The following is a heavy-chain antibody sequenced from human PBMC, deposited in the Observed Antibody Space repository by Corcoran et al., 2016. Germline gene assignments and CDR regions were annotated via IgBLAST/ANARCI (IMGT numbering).Heavy chain of an antibody. CDR1: AFTFRNYG. CDR2: IWYDGSNK. CDR3: ARDVRMVYFDL. J-gene: IGHJ2*01. V-gene: IGHV3-33*01. Sequence: QVQLVESGGGVVQPGRSLRLSCAASAFTFRNYGMHWVRQAPGKGLEWVAVIWYDGSNKYYADSVKGRFTVSRDNSKNTLYLQMNSLRAEDTAVYYCARDVRMVYFDLWGRGTLVTVSS. D-gene: IGHD2-8*01.